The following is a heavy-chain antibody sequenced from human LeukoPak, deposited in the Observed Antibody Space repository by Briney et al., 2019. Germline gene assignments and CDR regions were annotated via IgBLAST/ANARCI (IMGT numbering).Heavy chain of an antibody. CDR3: ARASGAARENKPYWFDP. CDR2: ISSSSSYI. V-gene: IGHV3-21*01. J-gene: IGHJ5*02. Sequence: PGGSLRLSCAASGFTFSSYSMNWVRQAPGKGLEWVSSISSSSSYIYYADSVKGRFTISRDNAKNSLYLQMNSLRAEDTAVYYCARASGAARENKPYWFDPWAREPWSQSPQ. CDR1: GFTFSSYS. D-gene: IGHD6-6*01.